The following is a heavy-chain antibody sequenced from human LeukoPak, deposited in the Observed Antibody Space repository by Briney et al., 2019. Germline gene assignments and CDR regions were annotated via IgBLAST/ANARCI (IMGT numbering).Heavy chain of an antibody. J-gene: IGHJ4*02. D-gene: IGHD7-27*01. CDR3: ARHFWGLDY. CDR1: GGSISSYY. Sequence: PSETLSLTCTVSGGSISSYYWSWIRQPPGKGLEWIGYIYYSVSANYNPSLKSRVTISVDTSKNQFSLKLSSVTAADTAVYYCARHFWGLDYWGQGTLVTVSS. V-gene: IGHV4-59*08. CDR2: IYYSVSA.